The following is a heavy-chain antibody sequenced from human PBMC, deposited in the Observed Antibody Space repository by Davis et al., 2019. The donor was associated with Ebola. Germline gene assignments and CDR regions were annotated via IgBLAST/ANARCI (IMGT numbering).Heavy chain of an antibody. CDR1: GFTFSTYS. CDR2: ISGSGGTT. J-gene: IGHJ4*02. CDR3: VRHHMWLGAIQD. V-gene: IGHV3-21*01. D-gene: IGHD3-10*01. Sequence: GESLKISCAASGFTFSTYSMSWVRQAPGKGLEWVSAISGSGGTTYYAGSVKGRFTISRDNAKNSLYLQMNSLRAEDTALYHCVRHHMWLGAIQDWGQGTLVTVSS.